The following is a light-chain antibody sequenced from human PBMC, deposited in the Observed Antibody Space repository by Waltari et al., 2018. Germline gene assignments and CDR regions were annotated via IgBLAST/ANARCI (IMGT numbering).Light chain of an antibody. Sequence: DIQMTQSPSTLSASVGDRVTITCRASQSISHWLAWYQQKPGKAPKLLISKASSLEKEVPSRFSCSGSGTEFTRTITNLQPDDFATFYCQRYDDYPPTFGGGTKVEIK. J-gene: IGKJ4*01. CDR1: QSISHW. CDR2: KAS. V-gene: IGKV1-5*03. CDR3: QRYDDYPPT.